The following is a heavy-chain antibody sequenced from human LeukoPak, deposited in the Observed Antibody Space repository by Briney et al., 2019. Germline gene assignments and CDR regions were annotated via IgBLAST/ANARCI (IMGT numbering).Heavy chain of an antibody. D-gene: IGHD3-9*01. CDR1: GGSISSYY. V-gene: IGHV4-59*08. Sequence: SETLSLTCTVSGGSISSYYWSWIRQPPGKGLEWIGYIYYSGSTSYNPSLKSRVTISVDTSKNQFSLKLTSVTAADTAVYYCARGFDAHNAFDIWGQGTMVTVSS. CDR2: IYYSGST. CDR3: ARGFDAHNAFDI. J-gene: IGHJ3*02.